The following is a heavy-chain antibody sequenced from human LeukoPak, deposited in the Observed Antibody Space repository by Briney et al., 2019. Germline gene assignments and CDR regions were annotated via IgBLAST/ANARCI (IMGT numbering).Heavy chain of an antibody. CDR3: ARNGAYNLDH. Sequence: SETLSLTCAVSGDSISSNNWWSWVRQPPGKGLEWIGEIYHSGSTNYNPSLKSRVTISVDKSKNQFSLKVSSVTAADTAVYYCARNGAYNLDHWGQGILVTVSS. CDR1: GDSISSNNW. J-gene: IGHJ4*02. V-gene: IGHV4-4*02. D-gene: IGHD1-14*01. CDR2: IYHSGST.